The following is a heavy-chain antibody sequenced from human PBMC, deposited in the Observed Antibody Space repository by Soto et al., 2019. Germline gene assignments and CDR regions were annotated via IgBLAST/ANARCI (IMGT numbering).Heavy chain of an antibody. J-gene: IGHJ6*02. CDR3: SGCSGGACHQNYGMDV. CDR2: ISPSTSHI. CDR1: GFTFSSCT. V-gene: IGHV3-21*01. D-gene: IGHD2-15*01. Sequence: EVHLVESGGGLVKPGGSLRLSCAVSGFTFSSCTMNWVRQAPGKGLEWVSSISPSTSHIYYADSVKGRFTISRDNAKNSLFLKMTSLRAEDTVVYYCSGCSGGACHQNYGMDVWGQGTTVTVSS.